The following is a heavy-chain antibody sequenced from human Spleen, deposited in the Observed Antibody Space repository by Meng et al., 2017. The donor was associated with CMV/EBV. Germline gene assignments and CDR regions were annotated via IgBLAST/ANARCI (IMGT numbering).Heavy chain of an antibody. CDR2: INPSSGSA. CDR1: GYTFTRYY. D-gene: IGHD3-22*01. Sequence: ASVKVSCKASGYTFTRYYIHWVRQAPGQGLEWMGIINPSSGSARYAQRFQGRVTMTRDTSTSTVYMELSSLRSEDTAVYYCARDPYYYDSSGSTTFDYWGQGTLVTVSS. J-gene: IGHJ4*02. CDR3: ARDPYYYDSSGSTTFDY. V-gene: IGHV1-46*01.